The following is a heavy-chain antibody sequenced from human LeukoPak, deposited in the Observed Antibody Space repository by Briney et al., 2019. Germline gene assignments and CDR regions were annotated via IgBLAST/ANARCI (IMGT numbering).Heavy chain of an antibody. CDR2: IPTSGGIT. D-gene: IGHD1-7*01. CDR1: GFSFSTYG. Sequence: PGGSLRLSCADSGFSFSTYGMSWVRQAPGKGLEWASGIPTSGGITYYADSVKGRFTISRDNSKNTLYLQMNSLRAEDTAVYYCARPGTTGAVRGRYYFDYWGQGTLVTVSS. J-gene: IGHJ4*02. CDR3: ARPGTTGAVRGRYYFDY. V-gene: IGHV3-23*01.